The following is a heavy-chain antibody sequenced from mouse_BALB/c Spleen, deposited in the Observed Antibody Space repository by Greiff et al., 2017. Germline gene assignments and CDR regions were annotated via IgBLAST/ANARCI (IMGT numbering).Heavy chain of an antibody. Sequence: VQLKQSGAELVKPGASVKLSCTASGFNIKDTYMHWVKQRPEQGLEWIGRIDPANGNTKYDPKFQGKATITADTSSNTAYLQLSSLTSEDTDVYYCASLGYDEEFDYWGQGTTLTVSS. V-gene: IGHV14-3*02. J-gene: IGHJ2*01. CDR1: GFNIKDTY. D-gene: IGHD2-2*01. CDR3: ASLGYDEEFDY. CDR2: IDPANGNT.